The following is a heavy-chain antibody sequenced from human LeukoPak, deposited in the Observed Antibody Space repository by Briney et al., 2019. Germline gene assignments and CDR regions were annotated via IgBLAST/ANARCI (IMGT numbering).Heavy chain of an antibody. CDR1: GFTFSSYW. J-gene: IGHJ6*02. V-gene: IGHV3-48*04. CDR2: ISSSGSTI. D-gene: IGHD6-13*01. Sequence: GGSLRLPCAASGFTFSSYWMSWVRQAPGKGLEWVSYISSSGSTIFYADSVKGRFTISRDNAKNSLYLQMNSLRADDTAVYYCARLPPSAAGISYYYYYGMDVWGQGTTVTVSS. CDR3: ARLPPSAAGISYYYYYGMDV.